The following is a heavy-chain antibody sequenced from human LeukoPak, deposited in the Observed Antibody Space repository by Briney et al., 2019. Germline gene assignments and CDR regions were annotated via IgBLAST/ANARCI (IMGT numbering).Heavy chain of an antibody. CDR1: GGSFSGYY. D-gene: IGHD6-19*01. J-gene: IGHJ3*02. CDR3: ARRDSSGAFDI. CDR2: INHSGST. Sequence: SSETLSLTCAVYGGSFSGYYWSWIRQPPGKGLEWIGEINHSGSTNYNPSPKSQVTISLDTSKNQFSLKLRSVTAADTAVYYCARRDSSGAFDIWGQGTMVTVSS. V-gene: IGHV4-34*01.